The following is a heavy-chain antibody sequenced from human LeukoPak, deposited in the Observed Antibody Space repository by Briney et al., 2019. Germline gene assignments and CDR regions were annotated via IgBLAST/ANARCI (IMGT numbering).Heavy chain of an antibody. J-gene: IGHJ4*02. Sequence: PAGGSLRLSCAASGFTFSSYAMSWVRQAPGKGLEWVSAISGSGGSTYYADSVKGRFTISRDNSKNTLYLQMNSLRAEDTAVYYCAKDVGGDYYDSTRAQGYWGQGTLVTVSS. CDR1: GFTFSSYA. D-gene: IGHD3-22*01. CDR2: ISGSGGST. V-gene: IGHV3-23*01. CDR3: AKDVGGDYYDSTRAQGY.